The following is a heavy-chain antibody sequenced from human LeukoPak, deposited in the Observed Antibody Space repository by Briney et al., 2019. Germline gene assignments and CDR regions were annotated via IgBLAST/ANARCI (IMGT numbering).Heavy chain of an antibody. CDR3: AKMEGQRLYDYCMDV. CDR1: GFTFSSYS. V-gene: IGHV3-74*01. D-gene: IGHD2-8*01. CDR2: INDDGGTR. J-gene: IGHJ6*03. Sequence: GGSLRLSCAASGFTFSSYSMHWVRQAPGKGLVWVSDINDDGGTRTYADSVKGRFTISRDNSKNALYLQMNSLRADDTALYYCAKMEGQRLYDYCMDVWGRGTTVTVSS.